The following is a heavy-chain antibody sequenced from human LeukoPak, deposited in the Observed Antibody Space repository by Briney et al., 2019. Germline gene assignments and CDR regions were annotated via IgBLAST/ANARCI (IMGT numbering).Heavy chain of an antibody. CDR3: TRAGITGYWGAANCSNWPQP. CDR2: IIPLFNTP. D-gene: IGHD2-15*01. V-gene: IGHV1-69*06. Sequence: ASVKVSCKDSGGTFSSYSINWVRQAPRQGLEWMGGIIPLFNTPNYAQKFQGRVSITADTSTNTTYMELSSLTSEDTAVYYCTRAGITGYWGAANCSNWPQPWGQGTLVTVSS. J-gene: IGHJ5*02. CDR1: GGTFSSYS.